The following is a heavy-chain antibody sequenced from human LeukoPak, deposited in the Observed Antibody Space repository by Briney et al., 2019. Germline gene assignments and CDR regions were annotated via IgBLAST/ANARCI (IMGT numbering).Heavy chain of an antibody. V-gene: IGHV1-2*02. CDR2: MNPNSGDT. CDR1: GYTFTGYY. J-gene: IGHJ4*02. D-gene: IGHD6-19*01. Sequence: GASVKVSRKASGYTFTGYYMHWVRQAPGQGLEWMGWMNPNSGDTHYAQKFQGRVTMTRDTSISTAYMELSRLRSDDTAVYYCARFMPVAGTGVSFDDWGLGTLVTVSS. CDR3: ARFMPVAGTGVSFDD.